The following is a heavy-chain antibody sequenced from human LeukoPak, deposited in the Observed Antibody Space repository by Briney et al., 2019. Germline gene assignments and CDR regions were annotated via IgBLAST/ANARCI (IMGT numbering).Heavy chain of an antibody. V-gene: IGHV4-59*08. CDR1: GGSISGHY. D-gene: IGHD6-19*01. Sequence: SETLSLTCTASGGSISGHYWSWIRQTPGKGLEWIGNIYYTGSTNYNPSLESRVTMPVDTSKNQFSLKLSSVTAADTAVYYCARLAYRGLEVADFDYWGQGTLVTVSS. CDR2: IYYTGST. J-gene: IGHJ4*02. CDR3: ARLAYRGLEVADFDY.